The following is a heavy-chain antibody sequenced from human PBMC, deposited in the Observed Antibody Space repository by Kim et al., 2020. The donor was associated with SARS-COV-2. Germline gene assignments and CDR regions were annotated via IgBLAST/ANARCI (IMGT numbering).Heavy chain of an antibody. Sequence: QKFQGRVTMTRDTSISTAYMELSRLRSDDTAVYYCARWVGALDYYYGMDVWGQGTTVTVSS. D-gene: IGHD1-26*01. V-gene: IGHV1-2*02. CDR3: ARWVGALDYYYGMDV. J-gene: IGHJ6*02.